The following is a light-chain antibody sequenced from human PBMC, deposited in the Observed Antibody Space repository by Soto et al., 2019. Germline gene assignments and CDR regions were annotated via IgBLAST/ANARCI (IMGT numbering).Light chain of an antibody. J-gene: IGKJ1*01. Sequence: EIVMTQSPATLSVSPGERATLSCRASQSVSIHLAWYQQKPGQAPRLLIYDTSTRATGIPARFSGSGSGTEFTLTISSLQPDDFATYYCQHFNSYPWTFGQGTKVDI. V-gene: IGKV3-15*01. CDR3: QHFNSYPWT. CDR2: DTS. CDR1: QSVSIH.